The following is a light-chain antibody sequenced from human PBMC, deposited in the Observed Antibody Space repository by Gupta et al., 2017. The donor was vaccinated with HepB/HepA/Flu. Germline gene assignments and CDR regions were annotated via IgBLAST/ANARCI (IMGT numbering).Light chain of an antibody. CDR1: SNDVGGYKY. V-gene: IGLV2-8*01. CDR2: EVN. J-gene: IGLJ2*01. CDR3: GSHAGGDIVL. Sequence: QSALTQPPSASGSPGPSVTISCTGTSNDVGGYKYVSWYQQHPGRAPKLLIYEVNKRPSGVPARFSGSKSGNTASLTVSGLQSEDEANYYCGSHAGGDIVLFGGGTKLTVL.